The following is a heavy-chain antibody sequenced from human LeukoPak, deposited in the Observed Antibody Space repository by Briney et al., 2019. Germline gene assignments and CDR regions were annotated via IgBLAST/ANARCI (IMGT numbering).Heavy chain of an antibody. Sequence: ASVKVSCKASGYTFTNYDINWVRQAPGQGLEWMGWISAYNGNTNYAQKLQGRVTMTTDTSTSTAYMELRSLRSDDTAVYYCASRAYATTYYYYGMDVWGQGTTVTVSS. CDR2: ISAYNGNT. CDR3: ASRAYATTYYYYGMDV. J-gene: IGHJ6*02. CDR1: GYTFTNYD. V-gene: IGHV1-18*01. D-gene: IGHD2-8*01.